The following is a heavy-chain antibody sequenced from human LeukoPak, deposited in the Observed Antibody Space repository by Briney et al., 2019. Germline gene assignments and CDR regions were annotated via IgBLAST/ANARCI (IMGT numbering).Heavy chain of an antibody. CDR2: IRYDGNNK. V-gene: IGHV3-30*02. Sequence: PTGGSLRLSCAASGFTFSTYGMHWVRQAPGKGLEWVAFIRYDGNNKYYADSVKGRFTISRDNSKNMLLLEMKSLRPEDTAVYYCAKNGPDYIWGNYLDYWGQGTLVTVSS. CDR3: AKNGPDYIWGNYLDY. D-gene: IGHD3-16*01. J-gene: IGHJ4*02. CDR1: GFTFSTYG.